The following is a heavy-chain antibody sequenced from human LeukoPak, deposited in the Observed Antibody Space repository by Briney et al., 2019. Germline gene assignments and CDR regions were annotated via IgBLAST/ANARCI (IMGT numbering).Heavy chain of an antibody. CDR2: ISGSGRST. D-gene: IGHD1-26*01. J-gene: IGHJ3*02. CDR1: GFTFSNYA. Sequence: GGSLRLSCAASGFTFSNYAMSWVRQAPGKGLEWVSAISGSGRSTYYSDSVKGRFTISRDNSKNTLYLQMSSLRAEDTAVYYCAKGGMGAPSFDAFDMWGQGTMVTVSS. V-gene: IGHV3-23*01. CDR3: AKGGMGAPSFDAFDM.